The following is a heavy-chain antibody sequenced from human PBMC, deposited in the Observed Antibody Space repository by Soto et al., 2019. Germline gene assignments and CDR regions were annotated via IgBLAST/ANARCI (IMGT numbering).Heavy chain of an antibody. J-gene: IGHJ6*02. CDR3: ARVRRSPYAMDV. CDR2: INPISGDT. V-gene: IGHV1-2*02. Sequence: QVQLVQSGAEVKKPGASVKVSCKASGYTFTGHYIHWVRQAPGQGLEWMGWINPISGDTEYAQKFQGRVTMPRATSISTAYMALRSLISDDTAVYYCARVRRSPYAMDVWGQGTTVTASS. D-gene: IGHD2-2*01. CDR1: GYTFTGHY.